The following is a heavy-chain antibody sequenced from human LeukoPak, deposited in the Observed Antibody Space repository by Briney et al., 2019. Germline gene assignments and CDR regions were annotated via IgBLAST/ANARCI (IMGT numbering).Heavy chain of an antibody. CDR3: AREYPLQPRSSLRDH. D-gene: IGHD1-1*01. J-gene: IGHJ4*02. CDR1: GFTFSSYA. CDR2: ISYDGSNK. Sequence: GGSLRLSCAASGFTFSSYAMHWVRQAPGKGLEWVAVISYDGSNKYYADSVKGRFTISRDNSKNTLYLQMNSLRAEDTAVYYCAREYPLQPRSSLRDHWGQGTLVTVSS. V-gene: IGHV3-30-3*01.